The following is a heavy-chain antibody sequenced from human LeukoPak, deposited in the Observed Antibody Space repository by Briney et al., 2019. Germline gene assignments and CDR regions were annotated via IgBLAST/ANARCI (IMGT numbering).Heavy chain of an antibody. CDR1: GGSISSYY. Sequence: SETLSLTCTVSGGSISSYYWSWIRQPPGKGLEWIGYIYYSGSTNYNPSLKSRVTISVDTSKNQFSLKLSSVTAADTAVYYCARVGNRRALDYWGQGTLVTVSS. V-gene: IGHV4-59*01. J-gene: IGHJ4*02. D-gene: IGHD1-26*01. CDR2: IYYSGST. CDR3: ARVGNRRALDY.